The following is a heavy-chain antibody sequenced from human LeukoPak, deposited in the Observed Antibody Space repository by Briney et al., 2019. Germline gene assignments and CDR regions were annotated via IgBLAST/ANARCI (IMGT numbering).Heavy chain of an antibody. CDR3: AKFGLPYYYDSSGYYPD. Sequence: GGSLRLSCAASGFTFDDYALHWVRHAPGKGLEWVSGISWNSGSIGYADSVKGRFTISRDNAKNSLYLQMNSLRAEDTALYYCAKFGLPYYYDSSGYYPDWGQGTLVTVSS. CDR1: GFTFDDYA. D-gene: IGHD3-22*01. J-gene: IGHJ4*02. V-gene: IGHV3-9*01. CDR2: ISWNSGSI.